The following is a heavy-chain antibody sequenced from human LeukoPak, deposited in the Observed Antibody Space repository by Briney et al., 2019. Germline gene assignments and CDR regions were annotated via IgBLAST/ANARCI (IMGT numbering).Heavy chain of an antibody. D-gene: IGHD2-2*01. Sequence: PSETLSLTCTVSGGSISSRSYYWGWIRQPPGKGLERIGSIYYSGSTYYNPSLKSRVTISVDTSKNQFSLKLSSVTAADTAVYYCARDTLIVVVPAATFDYWGQGTLVTVSS. J-gene: IGHJ4*02. CDR1: GGSISSRSYY. CDR2: IYYSGST. V-gene: IGHV4-39*07. CDR3: ARDTLIVVVPAATFDY.